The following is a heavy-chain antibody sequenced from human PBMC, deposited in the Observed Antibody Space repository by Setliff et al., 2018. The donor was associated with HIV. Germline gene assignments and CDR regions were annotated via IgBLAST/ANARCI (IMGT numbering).Heavy chain of an antibody. D-gene: IGHD1-26*01. Sequence: PSETLSLTCAVSGYSISSGYYWIWIRQPPGKGLEWIGETNPSGSTKYNPSLKSRVTISVDRSKNQFSLKLTSVTAADTAVYYCARGQDLGATWTGYYYYYMDVWGKGTTVTVSS. V-gene: IGHV4-34*01. J-gene: IGHJ6*03. CDR3: ARGQDLGATWTGYYYYYMDV. CDR1: GYSISSGYY. CDR2: TNPSGST.